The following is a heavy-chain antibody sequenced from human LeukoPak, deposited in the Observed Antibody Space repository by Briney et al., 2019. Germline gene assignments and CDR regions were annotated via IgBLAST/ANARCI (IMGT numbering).Heavy chain of an antibody. J-gene: IGHJ4*02. CDR1: GGSISSSSYY. D-gene: IGHD3-3*01. V-gene: IGHV4-39*01. Sequence: PSETLSLTCTVSGGSISSSSYYWGWIRQPPGKGLEWIGSIYYSGSTYYNPSLKSRVTISVDTSKNQFSLKLSSVTAADTAVYYCARLGSITIFGVVANFGYWGQGTLVTVSS. CDR2: IYYSGST. CDR3: ARLGSITIFGVVANFGY.